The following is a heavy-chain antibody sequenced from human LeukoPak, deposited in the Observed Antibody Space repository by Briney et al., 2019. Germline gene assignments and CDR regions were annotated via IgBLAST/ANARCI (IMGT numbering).Heavy chain of an antibody. V-gene: IGHV3-7*01. Sequence: PGGSLRLSCAASGFTFSIYWMSWVRQAPGKWLGWVANIEQDGSEKYYVDSVKGRFTIYRDNAKNSLYLQMNSLRAEDTAVYYCARVYYDSSGYYLFFDYWGQGTLVTVSS. CDR3: ARVYYDSSGYYLFFDY. CDR2: IEQDGSEK. J-gene: IGHJ4*02. CDR1: GFTFSIYW. D-gene: IGHD3-22*01.